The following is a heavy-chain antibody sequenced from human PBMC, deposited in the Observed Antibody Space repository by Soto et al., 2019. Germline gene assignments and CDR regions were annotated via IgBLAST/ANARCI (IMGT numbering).Heavy chain of an antibody. CDR1: VFTFSSYA. D-gene: IGHD3-10*01. V-gene: IGHV3-30-3*01. Sequence: GGSLRLSCAASVFTFSSYAMHWVRQAPGKGLEWVAVISYDGSNKYYADSVKGRFTISRDNSKNTLYLQMNSLRAEDTAVYYCARDAVAGSYIYWGQGTLVTVSS. CDR3: ARDAVAGSYIY. CDR2: ISYDGSNK. J-gene: IGHJ4*02.